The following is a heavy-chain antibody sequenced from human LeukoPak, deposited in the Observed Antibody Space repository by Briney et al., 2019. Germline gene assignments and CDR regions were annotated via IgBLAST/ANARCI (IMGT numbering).Heavy chain of an antibody. CDR3: ARVVGVANKHFDY. CDR2: IYYSGST. CDR1: GGSISSGSYY. V-gene: IGHV4-61*01. J-gene: IGHJ4*02. D-gene: IGHD3-3*01. Sequence: PSETLSLTCTVSGGSISSGSYYWSRIRQPPGKGLEWIGYIYYSGSTNYNPSLKSRVTISVDTSKNQFSLKLSSVTAADTAVYYCARVVGVANKHFDYWGQGTLVTVSS.